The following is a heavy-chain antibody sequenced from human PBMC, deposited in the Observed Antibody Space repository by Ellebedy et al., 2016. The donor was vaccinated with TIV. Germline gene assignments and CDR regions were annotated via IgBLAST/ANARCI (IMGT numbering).Heavy chain of an antibody. J-gene: IGHJ4*02. V-gene: IGHV3-15*01. CDR2: SKSKADGGAT. D-gene: IGHD1-26*01. CDR3: TKNLRWEDEKDY. Sequence: PGGSLRLSCVASGLIFKNAWLSWVRQAPGKGLEWVGRSKSKADGGATDFAAPVRGRFTISRDDSKDKLYLQMNSLKTEDPAVYYCTKNLRWEDEKDYWGQGTLVTVSS. CDR1: GLIFKNAW.